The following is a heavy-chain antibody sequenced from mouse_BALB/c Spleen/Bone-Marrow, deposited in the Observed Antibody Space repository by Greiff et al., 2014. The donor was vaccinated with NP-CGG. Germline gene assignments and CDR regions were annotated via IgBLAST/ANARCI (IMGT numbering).Heavy chain of an antibody. CDR3: AVMDY. J-gene: IGHJ4*01. CDR1: GFTFTDYY. CDR2: IRNKANGYTT. V-gene: IGHV7-3*02. Sequence: EVKLMESGGGLVQPGGSLRLSCATSGFTFTDYYMSWVRQPPGKALEWLGFIRNKANGYTTEYSASVKVRFTISRDNSQSILYLQMNTLRAEDSATYYCAVMDYWGQGTSVTVSS.